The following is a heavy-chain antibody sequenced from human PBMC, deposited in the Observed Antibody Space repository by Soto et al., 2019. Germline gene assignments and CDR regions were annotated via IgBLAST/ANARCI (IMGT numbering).Heavy chain of an antibody. CDR1: GGSLSTYY. Sequence: QVQLQESGPGLVKPSETLSLTCTVSGGSLSTYYWSWIRQPPGTGLEWIGYIYYSGSTDYNPSLRSRVTISVDTSKNQFSLKLSSVTAADTAVYYCARVAPSRICFSPGCGPGAFDIWGRGSMVTVSS. V-gene: IGHV4-59*01. D-gene: IGHD2-2*01. CDR3: ARVAPSRICFSPGCGPGAFDI. J-gene: IGHJ3*02. CDR2: IYYSGST.